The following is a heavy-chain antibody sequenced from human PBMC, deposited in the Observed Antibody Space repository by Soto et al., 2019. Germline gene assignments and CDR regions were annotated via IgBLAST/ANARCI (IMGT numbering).Heavy chain of an antibody. D-gene: IGHD2-8*01. V-gene: IGHV4-59*01. CDR1: GTSISSYY. J-gene: IGHJ4*02. Sequence: PSETLSLTCTVSGTSISSYYWSWIRQPPGKGLEWIANIHYSGTTNYNPSLASRVTLSVDTSKNQFSLKMTSVTAADRAMYFCAGYNSYAIDYCGGGTLVIVSS. CDR2: IHYSGTT. CDR3: AGYNSYAIDY.